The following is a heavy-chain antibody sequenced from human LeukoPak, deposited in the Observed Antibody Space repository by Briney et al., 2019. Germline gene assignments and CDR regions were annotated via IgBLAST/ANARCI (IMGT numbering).Heavy chain of an antibody. CDR2: IYPGDSDT. CDR1: GYSFTSYW. Sequence: GESLKISCKGSGYSFTSYWIGWVRQMPGKGLEWMGIIYPGDSDTRYSPSFQGQVTISADKSISTAYLQWSSLKASDTAMYYCARAPHSSRSWFGYYFDYWGQGTLVTVSS. J-gene: IGHJ4*02. V-gene: IGHV5-51*01. D-gene: IGHD6-13*01. CDR3: ARAPHSSRSWFGYYFDY.